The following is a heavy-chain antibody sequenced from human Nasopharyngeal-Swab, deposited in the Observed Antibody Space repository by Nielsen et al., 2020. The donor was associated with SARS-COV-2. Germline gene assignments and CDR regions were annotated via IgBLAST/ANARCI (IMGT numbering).Heavy chain of an antibody. Sequence: SETLSLTCTVSGGSISSSSYYWGWIRQPPGNGLEWIGSIYYSGSTYYNPSLKSRVTISVDTSKNQFSLKLSSVTAADTAVYYCARDIRARSDWYFDLWGRGTLVTVSS. CDR1: GGSISSSSYY. CDR2: IYYSGST. D-gene: IGHD3-3*01. J-gene: IGHJ2*01. CDR3: ARDIRARSDWYFDL. V-gene: IGHV4-39*07.